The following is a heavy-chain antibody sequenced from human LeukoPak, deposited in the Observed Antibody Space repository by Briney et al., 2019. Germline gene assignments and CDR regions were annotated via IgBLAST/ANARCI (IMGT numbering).Heavy chain of an antibody. CDR1: GGSFSGYY. V-gene: IGHV4-34*01. CDR3: ARRRPKYCSGGSCYSGAYYYGMDV. CDR2: INHSGST. D-gene: IGHD2-15*01. J-gene: IGHJ6*02. Sequence: SETLSLTCAVYGGSFSGYYWSWIRQPPGKGLEWIGEINHSGSTNYNPSLKSRVTISVDTPKNQFSLKLSSVTAADTAVYYCARRRPKYCSGGSCYSGAYYYGMDVWGQGTTVTVSS.